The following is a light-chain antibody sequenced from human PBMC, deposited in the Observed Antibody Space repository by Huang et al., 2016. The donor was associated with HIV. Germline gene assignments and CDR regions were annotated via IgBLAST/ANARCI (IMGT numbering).Light chain of an antibody. J-gene: IGKJ2*01. CDR2: NAS. CDR3: QQRTNWPPGYT. V-gene: IGKV3-11*01. CDR1: QNIKND. Sequence: EIVLTQSPATLSLSPGERVALSCRASQNIKNDLSWYQKRPGQAPRLLISNASNRATGIPARFSGSGSGTYFTLTISSLEPEDFVVYFCQQRTNWPPGYTFGQGTKL.